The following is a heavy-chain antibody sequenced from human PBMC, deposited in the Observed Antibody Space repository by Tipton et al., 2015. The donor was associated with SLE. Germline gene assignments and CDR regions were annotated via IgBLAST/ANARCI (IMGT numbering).Heavy chain of an antibody. CDR3: ARETARGATLNY. J-gene: IGHJ4*02. CDR2: INHSGST. CDR1: GGSISSHY. V-gene: IGHV4-34*01. D-gene: IGHD5-12*01. Sequence: TLSLTCTVSGGSISSHYWSWIRQPPGKGLEWIGEINHSGSTNYNPSLKSRVTISVDTSKNQFSLKLSSVTAADTAVYYCARETARGATLNYWGQGTLVTVSS.